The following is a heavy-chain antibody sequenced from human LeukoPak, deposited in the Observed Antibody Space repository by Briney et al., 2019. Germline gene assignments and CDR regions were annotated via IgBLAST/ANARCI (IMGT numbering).Heavy chain of an antibody. CDR2: MNPISGNT. J-gene: IGHJ6*03. V-gene: IGHV1-8*01. Sequence: ASVKVSCKASGYTFTSYDINWVRQATGQGLEWMGWMNPISGNTGLAQKFQGRVTMTRDTSISTAYMELSSLRSEDTAVYYCARGPPIRGYRYGYDTGYYYSYSMDVWGKGTTVTISS. D-gene: IGHD5-18*01. CDR3: ARGPPIRGYRYGYDTGYYYSYSMDV. CDR1: GYTFTSYD.